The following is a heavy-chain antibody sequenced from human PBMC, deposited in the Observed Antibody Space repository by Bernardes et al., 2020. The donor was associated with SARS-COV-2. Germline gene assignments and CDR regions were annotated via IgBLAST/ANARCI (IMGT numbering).Heavy chain of an antibody. CDR2: ISGSGGST. Sequence: GGSLRLSCAASGFTFSSYAMSWVRQAPGKGLEWVSAISGSGGSTYYADSVKGRFTISRDNSKNTLYLQMNSLRAEDTAVYYCAKDHAYDSSGYRRGMDVWGQGTTVTVSS. CDR3: AKDHAYDSSGYRRGMDV. V-gene: IGHV3-23*01. D-gene: IGHD3-22*01. J-gene: IGHJ6*02. CDR1: GFTFSSYA.